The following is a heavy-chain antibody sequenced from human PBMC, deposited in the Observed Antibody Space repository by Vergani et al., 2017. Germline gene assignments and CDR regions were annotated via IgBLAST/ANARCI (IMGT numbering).Heavy chain of an antibody. CDR2: IYYSGST. CDR1: GGSISSGDYY. V-gene: IGHV4-30-4*01. CDR3: ARGGATVTTVVDYYYGMDV. Sequence: QVQLQESGPGLVKPSQTLSLTCTVSGGSISSGDYYWSWIRQPPGKGLEWIGYIYYSGSTYYNPSLKSRVTMSVDTSKNQFALKLSSVTAADTAVYYCARGGATVTTVVDYYYGMDVWGQGTTVTVSS. J-gene: IGHJ6*02. D-gene: IGHD4-17*01.